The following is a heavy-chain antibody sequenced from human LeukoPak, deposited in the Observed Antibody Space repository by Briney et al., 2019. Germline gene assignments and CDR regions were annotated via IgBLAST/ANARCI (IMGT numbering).Heavy chain of an antibody. CDR1: GYTFTSYY. Sequence: ASVKVSCKASGYTFTSYYMHWVRQAPGQGLEWMGIINPSGGSTSYAQKFQGRVTMTRDTSTSTVYMELSRLRAEDTAVYYCAREIPSSSFYYYYGMDVWGQGTTVTVSS. CDR3: AREIPSSSFYYYYGMDV. CDR2: INPSGGST. J-gene: IGHJ6*02. V-gene: IGHV1-46*01. D-gene: IGHD6-13*01.